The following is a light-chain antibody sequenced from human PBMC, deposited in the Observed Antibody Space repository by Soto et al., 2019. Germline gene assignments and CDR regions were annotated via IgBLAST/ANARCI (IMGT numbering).Light chain of an antibody. Sequence: QSVLTQPPSASGTPGQRVTISCSGSSSNIGSNTVNWYQQLPGTAPKLLIYSNNQRPSGVPDRFSGSKSDTSASLAISGLQSEDEVDYYCAAWDDSLNGVVFGGGTKLTVL. J-gene: IGLJ2*01. CDR1: SSNIGSNT. V-gene: IGLV1-44*01. CDR2: SNN. CDR3: AAWDDSLNGVV.